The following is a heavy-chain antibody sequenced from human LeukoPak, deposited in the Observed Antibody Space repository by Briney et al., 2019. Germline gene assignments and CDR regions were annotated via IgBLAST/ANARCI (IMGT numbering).Heavy chain of an antibody. CDR3: AKATYYYDSSGYYSRAYYFDY. V-gene: IGHV3-9*01. CDR1: GFTFDDYA. D-gene: IGHD3-22*01. CDR2: ISWNSGSI. Sequence: GGSLGLSCAASGFTFDDYAMHWVRQAPGKGLEWVSGISWNSGSIGYADSVKGRFTISRDNAKNSLYLQMNSLRAEDTALYYCAKATYYYDSSGYYSRAYYFDYWGQGTLVTVSS. J-gene: IGHJ4*02.